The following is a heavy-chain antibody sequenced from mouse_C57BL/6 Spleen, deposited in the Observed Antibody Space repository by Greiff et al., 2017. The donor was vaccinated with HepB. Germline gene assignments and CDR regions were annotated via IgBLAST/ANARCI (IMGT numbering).Heavy chain of an antibody. CDR2: IYPRSGNT. Sequence: VQVVESGAELARPGASVKLSCKASGYTFTSYGISWVKQRTGQGLEWIGEIYPRSGNTYYNEKFKGKATLTADKSSSTAYMELRSLTSEDSAVYFCAREVFNYFDYWGQGTTLTVSS. CDR3: AREVFNYFDY. CDR1: GYTFTSYG. V-gene: IGHV1-81*01. J-gene: IGHJ2*01.